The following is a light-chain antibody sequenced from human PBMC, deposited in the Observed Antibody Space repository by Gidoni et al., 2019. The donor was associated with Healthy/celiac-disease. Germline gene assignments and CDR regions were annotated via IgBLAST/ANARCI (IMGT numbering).Light chain of an antibody. CDR2: AAS. CDR3: QQSYSTPLT. V-gene: IGKV1-39*01. Sequence: DIHMTQSPSSLSASVGDRVTITCRASQSISSNLNWYQQKPGKAPKLLIYAASSLQSGVPSRFSGRGSGTDFTLTISSRQPEDFATYYGQQSYSTPLTFGGGTKVEIK. CDR1: QSISSN. J-gene: IGKJ4*01.